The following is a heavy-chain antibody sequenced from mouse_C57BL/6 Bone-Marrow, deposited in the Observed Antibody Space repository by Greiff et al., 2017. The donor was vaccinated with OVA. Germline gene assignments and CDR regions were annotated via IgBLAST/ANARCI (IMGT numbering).Heavy chain of an antibody. CDR1: GFTFSSYG. J-gene: IGHJ2*01. CDR3: ARHGDY. Sequence: EVKVVESGGDLVKPGGSLKLSCAASGFTFSSYGMSWVRQTPDRRLEWVATISSGGSYTYYPDSVKGRFTISRDNAKNTLYLQMSSRKSEDTSMYCCARHGDYWGQGTTLTVSS. V-gene: IGHV5-6*01. CDR2: ISSGGSYT.